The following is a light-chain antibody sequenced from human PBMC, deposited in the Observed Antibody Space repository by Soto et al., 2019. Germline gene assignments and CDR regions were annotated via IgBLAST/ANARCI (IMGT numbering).Light chain of an antibody. J-gene: IGLJ2*01. CDR3: SSYADTNNLV. CDR1: GSDVASYDY. CDR2: DVT. V-gene: IGLV2-8*01. Sequence: QSVLTQPPSASGSPGQTVTISCTGTGSDVASYDYVSWYQQHPGKAPKLIIYDVTKRPSGVPDRFSASKSGTTASLTVSGLQAEDEADYCCSSYADTNNLVFGGGTKLTV.